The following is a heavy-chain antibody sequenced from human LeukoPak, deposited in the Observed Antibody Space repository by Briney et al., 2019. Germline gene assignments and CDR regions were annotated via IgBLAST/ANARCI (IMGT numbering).Heavy chain of an antibody. Sequence: GGSLRLSCEASGFTFSAYYMHWVRQAPGKGLVWVSRINSDGSSTTYADSVKGRFTISRDNAKNTVYLEMNSLRAEDTAVYYCVRGQLWSYYHDYWGQGILVTVSS. V-gene: IGHV3-74*01. CDR1: GFTFSAYY. D-gene: IGHD5-18*01. CDR2: INSDGSST. J-gene: IGHJ4*02. CDR3: VRGQLWSYYHDY.